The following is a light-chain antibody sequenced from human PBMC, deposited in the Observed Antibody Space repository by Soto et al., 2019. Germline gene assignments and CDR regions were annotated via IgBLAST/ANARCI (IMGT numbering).Light chain of an antibody. V-gene: IGKV3-20*01. J-gene: IGKJ5*01. CDR2: DAS. Sequence: ETVTRQSQATLSVSPRDRAPLSCRASQSVSSYLAWYQQKPGQAPRLLIYDASNRATGIPDRFSGSGSGTDFTLTISRLEPEDFAVYYCQQHGTSPITFGQGTRLEI. CDR1: QSVSSY. CDR3: QQHGTSPIT.